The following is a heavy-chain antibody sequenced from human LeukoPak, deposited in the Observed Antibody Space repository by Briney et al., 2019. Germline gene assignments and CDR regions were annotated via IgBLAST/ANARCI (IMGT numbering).Heavy chain of an antibody. CDR2: ISGSGGST. D-gene: IGHD3-22*01. CDR1: GFTFSSYA. Sequence: GGSLRLSCAASGFTFSSYAMSWVRQAPGKGLEWVSAISGSGGSTYYADSVKGRFTISRDNSKNTLYLQMNSLRAEDTAVYYCANSRRNYYDSSGSPAFDYWGQGTLVTVSS. V-gene: IGHV3-23*01. J-gene: IGHJ4*02. CDR3: ANSRRNYYDSSGSPAFDY.